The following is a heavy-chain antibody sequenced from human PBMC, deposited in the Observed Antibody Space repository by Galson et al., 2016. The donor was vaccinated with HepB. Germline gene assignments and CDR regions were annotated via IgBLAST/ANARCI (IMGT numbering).Heavy chain of an antibody. J-gene: IGHJ5*02. CDR1: GAPFSSYG. CDR2: IIPIFGTA. CDR3: AKLGAGAYDFSPFNWFDP. V-gene: IGHV1-69*13. D-gene: IGHD3-3*01. Sequence: SVKVSCKASGAPFSSYGISWVRRAPGQGLQWLGGIIPIFGTATYAQKFQGRVTITADESTSTANMELSSLRSEDTALYYCAKLGAGAYDFSPFNWFDPWGQGTLVTVSS.